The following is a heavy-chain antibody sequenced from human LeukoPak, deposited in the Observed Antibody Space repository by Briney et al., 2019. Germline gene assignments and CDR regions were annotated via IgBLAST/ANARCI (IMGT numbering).Heavy chain of an antibody. V-gene: IGHV3-30*03. D-gene: IGHD4-17*01. CDR3: APGGDYTFFDY. CDR1: AFTFSSYG. CDR2: ISYDGSNK. J-gene: IGHJ4*02. Sequence: PGGSLRLSCAASAFTFSSYGIDWVRQAPGKGLEWVAVISYDGSNKYYADSVKGRFTISRDNSKNTLYLQMNSLRAEDTAVYYCAPGGDYTFFDYSGQGTLVTVSS.